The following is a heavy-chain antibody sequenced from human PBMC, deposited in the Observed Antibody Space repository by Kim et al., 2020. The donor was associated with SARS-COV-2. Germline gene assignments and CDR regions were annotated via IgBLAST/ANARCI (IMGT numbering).Heavy chain of an antibody. CDR3: ARAKSGFTITMVRYYYYHFGMDV. CDR2: INHSGST. Sequence: SETLSLTCAVYGGSFSGYYWSWIRQPPGKGLEWIGEINHSGSTNYNPSLKSRVTISVDTSKNQFSLKLSSVTAADTAVYYCARAKSGFTITMVRYYYYHFGMDVWGQGTTVPVSS. D-gene: IGHD3-10*01. J-gene: IGHJ6*02. CDR1: GGSFSGYY. V-gene: IGHV4-34*01.